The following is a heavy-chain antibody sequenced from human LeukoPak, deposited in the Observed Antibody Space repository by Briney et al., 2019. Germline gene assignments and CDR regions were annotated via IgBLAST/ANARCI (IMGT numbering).Heavy chain of an antibody. Sequence: ASVKVSCKASGYTFTSYDINWVRQATGQGLEWMGWMNPNSGNTGYAQKFQGRVTMTRNTSISTAYMELSSLRSEDTAVYYCARELPAATSPLDYWGQGTLVTVSS. CDR1: GYTFTSYD. J-gene: IGHJ4*02. V-gene: IGHV1-8*01. CDR3: ARELPAATSPLDY. CDR2: MNPNSGNT. D-gene: IGHD2-2*01.